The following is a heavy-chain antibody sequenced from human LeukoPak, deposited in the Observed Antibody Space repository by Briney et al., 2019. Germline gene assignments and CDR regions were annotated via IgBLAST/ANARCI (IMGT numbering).Heavy chain of an antibody. V-gene: IGHV1-2*02. Sequence: ASVRVSCKASGYTFTGYFIHWVRQAPGQGLGWMGGINSNSGVTTYALSFQGRVTMTRDTSINTAYMELSSLRSDDTAVYYCARDLATSANWELDYWGQGTLITVSS. J-gene: IGHJ4*02. CDR2: INSNSGVT. D-gene: IGHD6-25*01. CDR3: ARDLATSANWELDY. CDR1: GYTFTGYF.